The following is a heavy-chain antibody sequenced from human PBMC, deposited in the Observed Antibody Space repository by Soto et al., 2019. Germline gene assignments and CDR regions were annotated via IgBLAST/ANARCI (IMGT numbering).Heavy chain of an antibody. CDR2: ISGSGGST. CDR3: AKGQYCSGGSCYYYYYYMDV. CDR1: GFTFSSYA. D-gene: IGHD2-15*01. V-gene: IGHV3-23*01. Sequence: PWGSLRLSCAASGFTFSSYAMSWVRQAPGKGLEWVSAISGSGGSTYYADSVKGRFTISRDNSKNTLYLQMNSLRAEDTAVYYCAKGQYCSGGSCYYYYYYMDVWGKGTTVTVSS. J-gene: IGHJ6*03.